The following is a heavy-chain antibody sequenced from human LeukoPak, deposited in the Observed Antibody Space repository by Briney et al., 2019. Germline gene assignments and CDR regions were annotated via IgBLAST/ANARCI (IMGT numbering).Heavy chain of an antibody. CDR2: FNPDNGGT. D-gene: IGHD3-10*01. Sequence: ASVKVSCKASGYTFTDYYVHWVRQAPGQGLEWMGWFNPDNGGTNSVQKFQGRVTMTGDTSMRTAYMELSRLRSDDTAVYYCATDHVPLQWFGEGGFDPWGQGTLVTVSS. V-gene: IGHV1-2*02. CDR1: GYTFTDYY. CDR3: ATDHVPLQWFGEGGFDP. J-gene: IGHJ5*02.